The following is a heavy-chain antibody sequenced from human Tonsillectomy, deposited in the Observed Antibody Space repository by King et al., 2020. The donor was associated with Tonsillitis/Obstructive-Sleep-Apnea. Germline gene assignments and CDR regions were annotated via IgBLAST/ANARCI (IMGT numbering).Heavy chain of an antibody. CDR2: IYNSGST. V-gene: IGHV4-59*08. D-gene: IGHD4-11*01. Sequence: VQLQESGPGLVKPSETLSLTCTVSGGSIGSDYWSWIRQPQGKGLEWIGYIYNSGSTSYNPSLKSRVTISLDTSKNKFSLKQRSVTAADTAVYYCATQTTVTYFDYWGQGTLVTVSS. J-gene: IGHJ4*02. CDR3: ATQTTVTYFDY. CDR1: GGSIGSDY.